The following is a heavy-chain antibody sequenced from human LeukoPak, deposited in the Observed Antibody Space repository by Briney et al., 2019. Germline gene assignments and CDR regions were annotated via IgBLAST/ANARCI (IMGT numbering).Heavy chain of an antibody. D-gene: IGHD7-27*01. J-gene: IGHJ6*02. Sequence: GWSLRLSCAASVLTFSSYGMHWVRQAPGKGLEGVAVISYDGSNKYYADSVKGRFTISRDNSKNTLYLQMNSLRAEDTAVYYCAKDRLNWDYSYYGMDVWGQGTTVTVSS. V-gene: IGHV3-30*18. CDR3: AKDRLNWDYSYYGMDV. CDR2: ISYDGSNK. CDR1: VLTFSSYG.